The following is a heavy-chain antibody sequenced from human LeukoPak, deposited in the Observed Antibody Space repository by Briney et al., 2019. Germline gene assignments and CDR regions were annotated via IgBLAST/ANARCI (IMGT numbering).Heavy chain of an antibody. Sequence: GGSLRLSCVVSGFTLSQYWMTWVRQAPGKGLEWVANIKQGGNEIHYVESVKGRFTISRDNAKNSLYLQMNSLRAEDTAIYYCARGSSAAAESYFDSWGQGTLATVSS. CDR3: ARGSSAAAESYFDS. J-gene: IGHJ4*02. D-gene: IGHD6-25*01. CDR1: GFTLSQYW. CDR2: IKQGGNEI. V-gene: IGHV3-7*01.